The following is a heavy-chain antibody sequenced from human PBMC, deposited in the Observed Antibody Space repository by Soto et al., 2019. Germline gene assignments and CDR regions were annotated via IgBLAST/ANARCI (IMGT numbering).Heavy chain of an antibody. V-gene: IGHV3-23*01. J-gene: IGHJ4*02. CDR3: AKDAPGSGWLSDY. D-gene: IGHD3-22*01. CDR1: GFTFSIYA. CDR2: IGGSGDGT. Sequence: GGSLRLSCAASGFTFSIYAMSWVRQAPGKGLEWVSTIGGSGDGTSYADFVRGRFTISRDNSRNTLYLQMNSLRAEDTAVYYCAKDAPGSGWLSDYWGQGTRGTVS.